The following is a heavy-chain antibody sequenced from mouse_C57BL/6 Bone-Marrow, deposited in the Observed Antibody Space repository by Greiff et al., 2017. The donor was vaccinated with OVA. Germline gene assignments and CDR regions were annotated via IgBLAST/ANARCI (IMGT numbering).Heavy chain of an antibody. Sequence: QVQLKQPGAELVKPGASVKMSCKASGYTFTSYWITWVKQRPGQGLEWIGDIYPGSGSTNYNEKFKSKATLTVDTSSSTAYMQLSSLTSEDSAVYYCAKEGGLPAWFAYWGQGTLVTVSA. V-gene: IGHV1-55*01. CDR3: AKEGGLPAWFAY. CDR2: IYPGSGST. D-gene: IGHD2-2*01. CDR1: GYTFTSYW. J-gene: IGHJ3*01.